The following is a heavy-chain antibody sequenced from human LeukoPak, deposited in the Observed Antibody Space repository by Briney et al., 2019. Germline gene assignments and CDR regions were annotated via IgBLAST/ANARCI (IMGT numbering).Heavy chain of an antibody. Sequence: GGSLRLSCAASGFTFSSYWMSWVRQAPGKGLEWVANIKQDGSEKYYVDSVKGRFTISRDNTQHSLSLQMNSLRVEDTAVYYCVRGGGQGDYNEIYYFDYWGQGNLVTVSS. CDR3: VRGGGQGDYNEIYYFDY. CDR2: IKQDGSEK. CDR1: GFTFSSYW. D-gene: IGHD3-22*01. V-gene: IGHV3-7*01. J-gene: IGHJ4*02.